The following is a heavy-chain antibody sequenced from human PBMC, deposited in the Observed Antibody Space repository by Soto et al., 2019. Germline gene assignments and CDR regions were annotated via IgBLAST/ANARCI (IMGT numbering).Heavy chain of an antibody. D-gene: IGHD3-16*02. Sequence: QVQLVQSGAEVKKPGASVKVSCKASGYTFTSYGISWVRQAPGQGLEWMGWISAYNGNTNYAQKLQGRVTMTTDTSPSTAYEELRSLRSDDTAVYYCARERNPLEDYYYGMDVWGQGTTVTVSS. V-gene: IGHV1-18*01. CDR1: GYTFTSYG. CDR3: ARERNPLEDYYYGMDV. CDR2: ISAYNGNT. J-gene: IGHJ6*02.